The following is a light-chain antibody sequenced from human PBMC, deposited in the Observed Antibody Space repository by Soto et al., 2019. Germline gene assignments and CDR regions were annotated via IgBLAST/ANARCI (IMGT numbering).Light chain of an antibody. CDR2: DAS. CDR1: QNVSTY. V-gene: IGKV3-11*01. J-gene: IGKJ3*01. Sequence: EIVLTQSPATLSLSPGERATLSCRASQNVSTYLAWYQQKPGQAPRLLIYDASNRATGITARFSGSGSGTAFTLPINSLEPDDFAVSYCQQRTNWLTFGPGTKVDIK. CDR3: QQRTNWLT.